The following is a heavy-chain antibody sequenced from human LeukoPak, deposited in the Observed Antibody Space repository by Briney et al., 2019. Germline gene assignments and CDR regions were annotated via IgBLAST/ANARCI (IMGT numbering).Heavy chain of an antibody. CDR1: GESYSGYS. CDR3: ARRAEYCSGATCHLPAFDV. D-gene: IGHD2-15*01. J-gene: IGHJ3*01. V-gene: IGHV4-34*01. Sequence: PSETLSLTCAVYGESYSGYSWSWVRQPPGWGLEWIGEVSHSASTNYNPSLKSRVTISLDTSRNQFSLRLSSVTAADTAVYYCARRAEYCSGATCHLPAFDVWGQGTMVTVSS. CDR2: VSHSAST.